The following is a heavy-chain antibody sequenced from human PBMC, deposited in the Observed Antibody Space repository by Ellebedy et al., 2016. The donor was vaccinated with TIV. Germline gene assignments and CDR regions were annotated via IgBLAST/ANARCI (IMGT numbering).Heavy chain of an antibody. CDR3: ARGGDWVATITLTDY. CDR1: GGSISSNY. V-gene: IGHV4-59*08. Sequence: ESLKISCTVSGGSISSNYWSWIRQPPGKGLEWIGYIYYSGSTYYNPSLKSRVTISVDTSKNQFSLKLSSVTAADTAVYYCARGGDWVATITLTDYWGQGTLVTVSS. CDR2: IYYSGST. J-gene: IGHJ4*02. D-gene: IGHD5-12*01.